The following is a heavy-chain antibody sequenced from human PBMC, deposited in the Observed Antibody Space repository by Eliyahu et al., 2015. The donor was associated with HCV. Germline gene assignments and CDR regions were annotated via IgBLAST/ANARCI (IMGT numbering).Heavy chain of an antibody. CDR2: VDPSDSYT. Sequence: EVQLVQSGVEVKKPGESLRISXXGSGYNFTSYXINXVRLRPGKGLEWMGRVDPSDSYTDYSPSFQGHVTISADKSLSTAYLQWQWSSLKASDTAMYYCARRSDASGYYSVEYDVWSQGTMVIVSS. CDR1: GYNFTSYX. D-gene: IGHD3-22*01. V-gene: IGHV5-10-1*03. CDR3: ARRSDASGYYSVEYDV. J-gene: IGHJ3*01.